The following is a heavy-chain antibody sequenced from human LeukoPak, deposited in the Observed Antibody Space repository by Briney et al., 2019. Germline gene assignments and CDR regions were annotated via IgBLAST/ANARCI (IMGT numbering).Heavy chain of an antibody. CDR3: ARDYSSSWYYFNN. J-gene: IGHJ4*02. D-gene: IGHD6-13*01. CDR2: ISVYNGNT. V-gene: IGHV1-18*01. CDR1: GYTFSTSA. Sequence: ASVKVSCKASGYTFSTSAISWVRQAPRQGLEWMGWISVYNGNTKYTQKFQGRVTMTTDTSTSTAYMELRNLRSDDTAVYYCARDYSSSWYYFNNWGQGTLVTVSS.